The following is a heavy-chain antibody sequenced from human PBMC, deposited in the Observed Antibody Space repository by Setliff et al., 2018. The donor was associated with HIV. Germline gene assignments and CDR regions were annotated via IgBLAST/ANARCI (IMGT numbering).Heavy chain of an antibody. V-gene: IGHV4-31*03. J-gene: IGHJ6*04. CDR2: IYTTGNT. CDR1: GGSISSGGYY. CDR3: AREYGDKYFYYMDV. D-gene: IGHD4-17*01. Sequence: SETLSLTCTASGGSISSGGYYWSWIRQLPGKGLQWIGYIYTTGNTYYNPSLKSRVIISVDTSKNQFSLKLSSVTAADTAVYYCAREYGDKYFYYMDVWGKGTTVTVSS.